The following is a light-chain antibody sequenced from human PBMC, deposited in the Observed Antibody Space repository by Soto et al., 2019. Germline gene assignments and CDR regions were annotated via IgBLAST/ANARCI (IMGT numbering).Light chain of an antibody. CDR1: QNIRNL. J-gene: IGKJ4*01. V-gene: IGKV1-5*03. CDR3: QHGYSTPLT. Sequence: DIQLTQSPSTLSAAVGDSVTITCRASQNIRNLLAWYQQKPGKAPKLLIYKASTLKSGVPSTFSGSGSGTEFTLTINSLQPDDFATYYCQHGYSTPLTFGAGTKVDIK. CDR2: KAS.